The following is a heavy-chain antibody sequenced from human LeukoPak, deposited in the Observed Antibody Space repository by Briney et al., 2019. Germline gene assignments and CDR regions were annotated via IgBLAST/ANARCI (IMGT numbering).Heavy chain of an antibody. J-gene: IGHJ4*02. CDR1: GFTVSSNY. V-gene: IGHV3-53*01. CDR3: AKLRDPYCSSTSCYGFDY. CDR2: IYSGGST. D-gene: IGHD2-2*01. Sequence: PGGSLRLSCAASGFTVSSNYMSWVRQAPGKGLKWVSVIYSGGSTYYADSVKGRFTISRDNSKNTLYLQMNSLRAEDTAVYYCAKLRDPYCSSTSCYGFDYWGQGTLVTVSS.